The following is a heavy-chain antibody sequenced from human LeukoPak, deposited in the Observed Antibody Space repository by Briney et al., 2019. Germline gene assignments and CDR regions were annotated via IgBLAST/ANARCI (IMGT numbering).Heavy chain of an antibody. Sequence: GESLKISCRGSGYNFTTYWIGWVRQMPGKGLEWMGIIYPGDSDTRYSPSFQGQVTFSADKSVTTAYLQWSSLKASDTAMYYCARFSSVTTDHYYGLDVWGQGTTVTVSS. J-gene: IGHJ6*02. CDR1: GYNFTTYW. D-gene: IGHD4-17*01. CDR2: IYPGDSDT. CDR3: ARFSSVTTDHYYGLDV. V-gene: IGHV5-51*01.